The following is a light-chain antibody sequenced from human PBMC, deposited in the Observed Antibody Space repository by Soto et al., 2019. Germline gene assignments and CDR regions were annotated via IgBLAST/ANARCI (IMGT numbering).Light chain of an antibody. CDR1: QSVTSN. CDR2: GAS. Sequence: EIVMTQSPATLAVSPGERGTLSCRASQSVTSNLAWYQQKPGQAPRLLTYGASTRATGIPARFSGSGSGTEFTLTISSLQPEDFAVYYGQQRSNWLITFGQGTRLEIK. CDR3: QQRSNWLIT. J-gene: IGKJ5*01. V-gene: IGKV3-15*01.